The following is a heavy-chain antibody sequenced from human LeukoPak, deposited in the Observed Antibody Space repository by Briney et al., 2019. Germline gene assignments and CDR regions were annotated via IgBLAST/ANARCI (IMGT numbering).Heavy chain of an antibody. D-gene: IGHD1-1*01. CDR1: GYTFTNYD. Sequence: ASVKVSCTASGYTFTNYDINWVRQATGQGLEWMGWMNPKSGNTGCAQKLQGRVTLTRNNSISTAYMELSSLRSEDTAMYFCARGPSLHTNWVGGRWFDPWGQGTRVTVPS. CDR3: ARGPSLHTNWVGGRWFDP. J-gene: IGHJ5*02. CDR2: MNPKSGNT. V-gene: IGHV1-8*01.